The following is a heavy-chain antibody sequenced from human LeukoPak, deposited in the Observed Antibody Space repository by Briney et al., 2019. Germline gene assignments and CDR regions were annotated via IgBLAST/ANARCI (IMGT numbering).Heavy chain of an antibody. CDR2: IWYDGSNK. CDR3: ARDPMIGDFLGAFDI. V-gene: IGHV3-33*01. CDR1: GSTFSSYG. D-gene: IGHD3-22*01. Sequence: PGGSLRLSCAASGSTFSSYGMHWVRQAPGKGLEWVAVIWYDGSNKYYADSVKGRFTISRDNSKNTLYLQMNSLRAEDTAVYYCARDPMIGDFLGAFDIWGQGTMVTVSS. J-gene: IGHJ3*02.